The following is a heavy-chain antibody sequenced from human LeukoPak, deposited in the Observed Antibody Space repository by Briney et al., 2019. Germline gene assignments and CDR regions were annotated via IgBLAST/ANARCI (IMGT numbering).Heavy chain of an antibody. V-gene: IGHV1-69*13. CDR3: ARVGIYDILTGQWENAFDI. CDR2: IIPIFGTA. J-gene: IGHJ3*02. CDR1: GGTFSSYA. D-gene: IGHD3-9*01. Sequence: SVKVSCKASGGTFSSYAISWVRQAPGQGLEWMGGIIPIFGTANYAQKFQGRVTITADESTSSAYMELSSLRSEDTAVYYCARVGIYDILTGQWENAFDIWGQGTMVTVSS.